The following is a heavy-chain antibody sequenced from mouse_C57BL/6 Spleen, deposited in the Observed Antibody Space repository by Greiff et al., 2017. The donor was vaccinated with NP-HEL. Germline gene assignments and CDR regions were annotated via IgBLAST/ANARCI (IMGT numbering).Heavy chain of an antibody. CDR1: GYSFSSSW. D-gene: IGHD1-1*01. CDR2: IYPGDGAT. V-gene: IGHV1-82*01. CDR3: GREAYYYGCSFVFDD. J-gene: IGHJ2*01. Sequence: VQLQQSGPELVKPGASVKISCKASGYSFSSSWMNWVKQRPGKGLEWIGRIYPGDGATNYNGKFKGKATLTVDKSSSTAYMHLSSLTSEDSAVYFCGREAYYYGCSFVFDDWGQGTTLTVSS.